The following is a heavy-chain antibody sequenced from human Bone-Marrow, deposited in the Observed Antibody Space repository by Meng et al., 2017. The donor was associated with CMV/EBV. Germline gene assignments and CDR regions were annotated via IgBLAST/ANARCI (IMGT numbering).Heavy chain of an antibody. V-gene: IGHV3-11*04. CDR2: ISSSGSTI. J-gene: IGHJ6*02. Sequence: SLKISCAASGFIFSDYYMSWVRQAPGKGLAWVSYISSSGSTIYYADSVKGGFTISRDNAKNSLYLQMNSLSAEDTAVYYCARGAFDFWSGYYTGAVYGMDVWGQGTTVTVSS. D-gene: IGHD3-3*01. CDR3: ARGAFDFWSGYYTGAVYGMDV. CDR1: GFIFSDYY.